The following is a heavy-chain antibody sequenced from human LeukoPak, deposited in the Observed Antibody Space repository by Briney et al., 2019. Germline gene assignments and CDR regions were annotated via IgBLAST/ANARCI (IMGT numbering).Heavy chain of an antibody. Sequence: SGGSLRLSCVGSGFTFSDYAIHWVRQAPGKGLEWVAVSAHDEVGKQFADSVKGRFTLSRDNSRDSVHLQMNRLRDEDTAVYYCAKDRGYGEHXPFESWGQGSLVTVSS. CDR1: GFTFSDYA. CDR2: SAHDEVGK. D-gene: IGHD4/OR15-4a*01. V-gene: IGHV3-30*18. CDR3: AKDRGYGEHXPFES. J-gene: IGHJ4*02.